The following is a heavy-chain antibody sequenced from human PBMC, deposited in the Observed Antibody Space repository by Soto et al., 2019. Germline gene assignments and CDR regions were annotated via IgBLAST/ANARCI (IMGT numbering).Heavy chain of an antibody. Sequence: SETLSLTCTVSGGSISSSSYYWGWIRQPPGKGLEWIGSIYYSGSTYYNPSLKSRVTISVDTSKNQFSLKLSSLTAADTAVYYCARRYYGSGSYYGTRYGMDVWGQGTTVTVSS. CDR1: GGSISSSSYY. J-gene: IGHJ6*02. D-gene: IGHD3-10*01. V-gene: IGHV4-39*01. CDR2: IYYSGST. CDR3: ARRYYGSGSYYGTRYGMDV.